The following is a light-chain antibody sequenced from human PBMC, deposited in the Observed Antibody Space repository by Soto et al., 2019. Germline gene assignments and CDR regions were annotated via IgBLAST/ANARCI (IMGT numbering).Light chain of an antibody. Sequence: EIVMTQSPATLSVSPGDRATLSCRASESVTSSLAWYQQKPGQPPRLLIYAASTRATDVPARFSGGGSETEFTLPISSLQSDDFAVYFCQQYNIWPLWTFGQGTKVEIK. CDR1: ESVTSS. J-gene: IGKJ1*01. V-gene: IGKV3-15*01. CDR3: QQYNIWPLWT. CDR2: AAS.